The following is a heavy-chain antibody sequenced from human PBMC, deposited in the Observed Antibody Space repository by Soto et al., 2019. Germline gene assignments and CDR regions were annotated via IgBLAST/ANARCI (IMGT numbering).Heavy chain of an antibody. CDR2: IKSKTDGGTT. Sequence: GGSLRLSCAASGFTFSNAWMSWVRQAPGKGLEWVGRIKSKTDGGTTDYAAPVKGRFTISRDYSKNTLYLQMNSLKTEDTAVYYCTTVAIAAAGILFDYWCQGTLVTVSS. CDR1: GFTFSNAW. D-gene: IGHD6-13*01. V-gene: IGHV3-15*01. J-gene: IGHJ4*02. CDR3: TTVAIAAAGILFDY.